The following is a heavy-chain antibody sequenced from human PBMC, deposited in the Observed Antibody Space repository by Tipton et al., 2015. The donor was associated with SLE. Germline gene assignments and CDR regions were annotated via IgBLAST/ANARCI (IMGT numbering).Heavy chain of an antibody. CDR2: IYYSGTT. J-gene: IGHJ3*01. Sequence: GLVKPSETLSLTCTVSGGSISSYYWSWIRQPPGKGLEWIGYIYYSGTTNYNPSLKSRVTISVDTSKNQFSLKLSSVTAADTAVYYCARQTTIGWPSWAFDVCGQGTMVTVSS. CDR1: GGSISSYY. D-gene: IGHD1/OR15-1a*01. CDR3: ARQTTIGWPSWAFDV. V-gene: IGHV4-59*08.